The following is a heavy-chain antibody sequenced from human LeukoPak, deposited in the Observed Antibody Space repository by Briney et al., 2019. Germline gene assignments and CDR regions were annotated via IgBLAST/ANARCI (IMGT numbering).Heavy chain of an antibody. D-gene: IGHD5-18*01. J-gene: IGHJ2*01. V-gene: IGHV4-39*01. CDR3: ARRESHSYATNWYFDL. CDR1: GGSIRSGNSF. Sequence: PSETLSLTCTVSGGSIRSGNSFWGWIRQPPGKGLEWIGTIYYAGSTYKNPSLESRVAVSVDTSKNQFYLKVISLTAADTAVYYCARRESHSYATNWYFDLWGRGTLVTVSS. CDR2: IYYAGST.